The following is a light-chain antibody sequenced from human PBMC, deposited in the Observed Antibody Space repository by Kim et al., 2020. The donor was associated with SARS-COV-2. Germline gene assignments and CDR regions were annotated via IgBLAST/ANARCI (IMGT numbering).Light chain of an antibody. CDR2: LNSDGSH. Sequence: SVNLTCTLSSGHSDYAIAWHQQQPEKGPRFLMKLNSDGSHVKGDGIPDRFSGSSSGTDRYLTISSLQSEDEADYYCQTWGTGIHWVFGGGTQLTVL. J-gene: IGLJ3*02. CDR1: SGHSDYA. CDR3: QTWGTGIHWV. V-gene: IGLV4-69*01.